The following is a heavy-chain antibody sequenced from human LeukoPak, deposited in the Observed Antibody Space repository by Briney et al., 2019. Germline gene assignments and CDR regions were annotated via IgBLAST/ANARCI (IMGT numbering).Heavy chain of an antibody. CDR1: GFTFSSYS. J-gene: IGHJ4*02. CDR2: ISGSSNYI. CDR3: ARGPPFDY. V-gene: IGHV3-21*01. Sequence: PGGSLRLSCAAFGFTFSSYSMNWVRQAPGKGLEWVSSISGSSNYIYYADSVKGRFTISRDNAKNSLYLQMNSLTAEDTTVYYCARGPPFDYWGQGILVTVSS.